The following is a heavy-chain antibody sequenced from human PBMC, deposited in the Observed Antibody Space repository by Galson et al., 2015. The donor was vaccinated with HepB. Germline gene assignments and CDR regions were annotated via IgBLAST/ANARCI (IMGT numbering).Heavy chain of an antibody. J-gene: IGHJ4*02. CDR2: INSGGSA. CDR3: AGDWGTSGWLH. CDR1: GFTVSDHD. D-gene: IGHD6-19*01. V-gene: IGHV3-53*05. Sequence: TLRLAGAVSGFTVSDHDLSGVGQTPGEGLEWGSFINSGGSAYYADSVKGRFTISRDNSKNTLYLQMNSLRPEDTAVYYCAGDWGTSGWLHWGQGTLVTVSS.